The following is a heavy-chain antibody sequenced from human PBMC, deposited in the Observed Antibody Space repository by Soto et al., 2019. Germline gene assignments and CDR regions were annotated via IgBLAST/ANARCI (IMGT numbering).Heavy chain of an antibody. V-gene: IGHV4-39*01. J-gene: IGHJ4*02. D-gene: IGHD4-17*01. CDR3: SRSLTTVTTFGY. CDR2: VYHSGTT. Sequence: QLQLQESGPGLVKPSETLSLTCTVSGGSINTSGFYWGWIRQHPGKGLGWIGSVYHSGTTHYNPSLKSRVTMSVDTSKNHFSLKLSSVTAADTAVYFCSRSLTTVTTFGYWGQGTLVTVSS. CDR1: GGSINTSGFY.